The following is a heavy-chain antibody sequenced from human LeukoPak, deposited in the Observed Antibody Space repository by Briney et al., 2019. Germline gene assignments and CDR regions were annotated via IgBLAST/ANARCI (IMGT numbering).Heavy chain of an antibody. Sequence: ASVKVSCKASGYTFTGYYMHWVRQAPGQGLEWMGWISAYNGNTNYAQKLQGRVTMTTDTSTSTAYMELRSLRSDDTAVYYCARPGLNWFDPWGQGTLVTVSS. CDR2: ISAYNGNT. V-gene: IGHV1-18*04. CDR1: GYTFTGYY. J-gene: IGHJ5*02. CDR3: ARPGLNWFDP.